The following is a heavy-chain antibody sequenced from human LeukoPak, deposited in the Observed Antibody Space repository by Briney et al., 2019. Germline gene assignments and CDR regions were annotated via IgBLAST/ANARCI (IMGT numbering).Heavy chain of an antibody. CDR2: ISYDGSNK. CDR3: ARNWSGYYHDAFDI. J-gene: IGHJ3*02. D-gene: IGHD3-3*01. Sequence: GGSLRLSCAASGFTFSSYSIHWVRQAPGKGLEWVTGISYDGSNKYYADSVKGRFTISRDNSKNTLYLQMNSLRAEDTALYYCARNWSGYYHDAFDIWGQGTMVTVSS. V-gene: IGHV3-30*04. CDR1: GFTFSSYS.